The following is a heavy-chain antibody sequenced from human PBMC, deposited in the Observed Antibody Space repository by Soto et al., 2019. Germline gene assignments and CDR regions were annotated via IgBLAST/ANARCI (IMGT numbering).Heavy chain of an antibody. CDR3: ATLGIAAAGAINNWFDP. CDR2: IYYSGST. V-gene: IGHV4-39*01. J-gene: IGHJ5*02. D-gene: IGHD6-13*01. CDR1: GGSISSSSYY. Sequence: SETLSLTCTVSGGSISSSSYYWGWIRQPPGKGLEWIGSIYYSGSTYHNPSLKSRVTISVDTSKNQFSLKLSSVTAADTAVYYCATLGIAAAGAINNWFDPWGQGTLVTVSS.